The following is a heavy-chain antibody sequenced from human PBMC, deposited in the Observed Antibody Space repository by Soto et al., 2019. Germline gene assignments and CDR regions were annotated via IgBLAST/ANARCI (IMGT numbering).Heavy chain of an antibody. Sequence: SETLSLTCTVSGGSISSSSYYWGWIRQPPGKGLEWIGSIYYSGSTYYNPSLKSRVTISVDTSKNQFSLKLSSVTAADTAVYYCARLLLGERSLFSGYGRGYFDYWGQGTLVTVSS. CDR2: IYYSGST. D-gene: IGHD3-22*01. CDR3: ARLLLGERSLFSGYGRGYFDY. J-gene: IGHJ4*02. CDR1: GGSISSSSYY. V-gene: IGHV4-39*01.